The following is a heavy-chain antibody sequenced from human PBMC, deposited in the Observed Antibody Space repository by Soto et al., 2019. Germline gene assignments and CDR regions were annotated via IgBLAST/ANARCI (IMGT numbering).Heavy chain of an antibody. CDR1: GGSITSYY. J-gene: IGHJ4*02. V-gene: IGHV4-59*01. CDR3: ARDPISARPFFDY. CDR2: IHYSGST. Sequence: PSETLSLTCTVSGGSITSYYWSWIRQPPGKGLEWIGDIHYSGSTNYNPSIKSRVTISTDTSKNQFSLNLSSVTTADTAVYYCARDPISARPFFDYWGQGTLVTVSS. D-gene: IGHD6-6*01.